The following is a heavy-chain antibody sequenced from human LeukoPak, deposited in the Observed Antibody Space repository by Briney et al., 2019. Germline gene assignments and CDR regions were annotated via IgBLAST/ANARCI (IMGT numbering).Heavy chain of an antibody. V-gene: IGHV4-39*07. J-gene: IGHJ6*02. CDR2: IYYSGST. D-gene: IGHD5-12*01. CDR1: GGSISSSSYY. CDR3: ARWPTPSYYYYGMDV. Sequence: SETLSLTCTVSGGSISSSSYYWGWIRQPPGKGLEWIGSIYYSGSTYYNPSLKSRVTISVDTSKNQFSLKLSSVTAADTAVYYCARWPTPSYYYYGMDVWGQGTTVTVSS.